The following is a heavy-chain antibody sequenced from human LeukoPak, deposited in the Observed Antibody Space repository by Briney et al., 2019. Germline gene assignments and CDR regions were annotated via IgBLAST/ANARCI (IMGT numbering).Heavy chain of an antibody. V-gene: IGHV4-39*01. CDR3: ARLWGKAYCGGDCYSDY. CDR1: GGSISSSSYY. J-gene: IGHJ4*02. Sequence: SETLSLTCTVSGGSISSSSYYWGWIRQPPGKGLEWIVSIYYSGSTYYNPSLKSRVTISVDTSKNQFSLKLSSVTAADTAVYYCARLWGKAYCGGDCYSDYWGQGTLVTVSS. D-gene: IGHD2-21*02. CDR2: IYYSGST.